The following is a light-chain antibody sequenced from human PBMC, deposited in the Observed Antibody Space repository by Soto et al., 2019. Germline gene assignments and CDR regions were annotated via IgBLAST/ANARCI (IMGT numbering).Light chain of an antibody. Sequence: EIVLTQSPGTLSLSPGERATLSCRASQSITSSYLAWYQQKPGQAPRLVIYGASTRATGIPARFSGSGSGTEFTLTISSLQSEDFAVYYCQQYNNWPRTFGQGTNLEIK. CDR3: QQYNNWPRT. CDR1: QSITSSY. V-gene: IGKV3-15*01. J-gene: IGKJ2*01. CDR2: GAS.